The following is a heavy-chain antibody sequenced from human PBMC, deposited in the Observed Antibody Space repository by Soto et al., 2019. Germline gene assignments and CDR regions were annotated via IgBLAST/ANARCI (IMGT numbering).Heavy chain of an antibody. CDR2: INAGNGNT. CDR1: GYTFTSYA. Sequence: QVPLVQSGAEVKKPGASVKVSCKASGYTFTSYAMHWVRQAPGQRLEWMGWINAGNGNTKYSQKFQGRVTITRDTSASTAYMELSSLRSEDTAVYYCAREVLYYYDSSGYSYYYGMDVWGQGTTVTVSS. CDR3: AREVLYYYDSSGYSYYYGMDV. J-gene: IGHJ6*02. V-gene: IGHV1-3*01. D-gene: IGHD3-22*01.